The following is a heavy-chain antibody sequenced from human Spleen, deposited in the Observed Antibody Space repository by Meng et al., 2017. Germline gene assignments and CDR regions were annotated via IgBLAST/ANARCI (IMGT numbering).Heavy chain of an antibody. J-gene: IGHJ6*02. D-gene: IGHD3-3*01. Sequence: GESLKISCAASGFTFSSYWMSWVRQAPGKGLEWVANIKQDGSEKYYVDSVKGRFTISRDNAKNSLYLQMNSLRAEDTAVYYCARVRGLEWLRPYYYYYGMDVWGQGTTVTVSS. V-gene: IGHV3-7*01. CDR1: GFTFSSYW. CDR2: IKQDGSEK. CDR3: ARVRGLEWLRPYYYYYGMDV.